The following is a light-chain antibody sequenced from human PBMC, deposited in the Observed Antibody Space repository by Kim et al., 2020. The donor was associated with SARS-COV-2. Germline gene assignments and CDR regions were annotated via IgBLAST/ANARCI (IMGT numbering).Light chain of an antibody. J-gene: IGKJ3*01. CDR3: QQSYSTPLT. CDR2: AAS. Sequence: ASVGDRVTITCRTSQTISSYLNWYQHKPGRAPKLLIYAASRLPIGVPSRFSGSGSGTDFTLTISSLQPEDFATYYCQQSYSTPLTFGPGTKGGYQT. CDR1: QTISSY. V-gene: IGKV1-39*01.